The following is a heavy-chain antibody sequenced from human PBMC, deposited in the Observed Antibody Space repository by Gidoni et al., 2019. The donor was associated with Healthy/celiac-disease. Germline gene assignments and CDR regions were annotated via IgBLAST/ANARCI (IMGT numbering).Heavy chain of an antibody. V-gene: IGHV3-15*01. J-gene: IGHJ4*02. CDR1: GFPFSNAW. Sequence: EVQLVESGGGLVKPGGSLRLSCAASGFPFSNAWLSWVRQAPGKGLEWVGRIKSKTDGGTTDYAAPVKGRFTISRDDSKNTLYLQMNSLKTEDTAVYYCTTSANCSSTSCYVFDYWGQGTLVTVSS. CDR3: TTSANCSSTSCYVFDY. D-gene: IGHD2-2*01. CDR2: IKSKTDGGTT.